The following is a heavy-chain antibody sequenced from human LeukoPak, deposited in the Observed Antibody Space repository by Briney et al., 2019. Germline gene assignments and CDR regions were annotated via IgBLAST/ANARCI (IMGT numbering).Heavy chain of an antibody. CDR1: GFTFSSYA. Sequence: GGSLRLSCAASGFTFSSYAMHWVRQAPGKGLEWVAVISYDGSNNYYADSVKGRFTISRDNSKNTLYLQMNSLRAEDTAVYYCATPTNPSDYWGQGTLVTVSS. V-gene: IGHV3-30-3*01. CDR3: ATPTNPSDY. CDR2: ISYDGSNN. J-gene: IGHJ4*02.